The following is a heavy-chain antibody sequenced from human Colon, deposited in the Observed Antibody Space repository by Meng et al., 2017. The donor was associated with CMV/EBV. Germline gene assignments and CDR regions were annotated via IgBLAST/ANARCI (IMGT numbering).Heavy chain of an antibody. CDR2: ISAYTGDT. Sequence: QVQFVQSGAEVKKPGDSVKVSCKASGDTFTNYGISWVRQAPGQGIERMGWISAYTGDTYYAQKFQGRVTMTTDTSTSTAYMELRSLRSDDTAVYYCVRESQSGSYIYLQHWGQGTLVTVSS. CDR3: VRESQSGSYIYLQH. J-gene: IGHJ1*01. CDR1: GDTFTNYG. V-gene: IGHV1-18*01. D-gene: IGHD1-26*01.